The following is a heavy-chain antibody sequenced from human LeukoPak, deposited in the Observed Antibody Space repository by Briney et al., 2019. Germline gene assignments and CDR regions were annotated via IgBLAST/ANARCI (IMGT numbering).Heavy chain of an antibody. CDR3: AGSGSPSLDY. D-gene: IGHD1-26*01. Sequence: SETLSLTCAVYGGSFSGYYWSWIRQPPGKGLEWIGEINHSGSTNYNPSLKSRVTISVDTSKNQFSLKLSSVTAADTAVYYCAGSGSPSLDYWGQGTLVTVSS. CDR2: INHSGST. J-gene: IGHJ4*02. V-gene: IGHV4-34*01. CDR1: GGSFSGYY.